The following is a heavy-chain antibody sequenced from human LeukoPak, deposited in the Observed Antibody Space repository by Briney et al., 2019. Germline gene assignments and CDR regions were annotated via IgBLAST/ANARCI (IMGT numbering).Heavy chain of an antibody. CDR2: IKQDGSEK. CDR3: ARSHPDWYFDY. V-gene: IGHV3-7*01. J-gene: IGHJ4*02. D-gene: IGHD3-9*01. Sequence: GGSLRLSCAASGFTFSSYWMSWVRQAPGKGLEWVANIKQDGSEKYYVDSVKGRYTISRDNAKNSLYLQMNSLRAEDTAVYYCARSHPDWYFDYWGQGTLVTVSS. CDR1: GFTFSSYW.